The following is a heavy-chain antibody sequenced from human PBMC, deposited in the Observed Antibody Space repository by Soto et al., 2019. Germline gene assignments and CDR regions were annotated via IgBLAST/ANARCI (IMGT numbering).Heavy chain of an antibody. Sequence: GGSLRLSCAVSGFTFSIHAMSWVRQAPGMGLECVSGISGSGGTTFYADSVKGRFTISRDNSKKTLYLQMDSLRAEDTAVYYCAKTPYDFWSPGQFFFDHWGQGALVTVSS. D-gene: IGHD3-3*01. CDR2: ISGSGGTT. J-gene: IGHJ4*02. CDR1: GFTFSIHA. CDR3: AKTPYDFWSPGQFFFDH. V-gene: IGHV3-23*01.